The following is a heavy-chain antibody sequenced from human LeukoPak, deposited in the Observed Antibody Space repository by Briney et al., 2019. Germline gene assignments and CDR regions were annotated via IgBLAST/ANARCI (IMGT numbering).Heavy chain of an antibody. V-gene: IGHV1-2*02. CDR1: GYTFTGYY. D-gene: IGHD6-19*01. J-gene: IGHJ5*02. CDR3: ARGAGIAVAGDNWFDP. Sequence: ASVEVSCKASGYTFTGYYMHWVRQAPGQGLEWMGWINPNSGCTNYAQKFQGRVTMTRDTSISTAYMELSRLRSDDTAVYYCARGAGIAVAGDNWFDPWGQGTLVTVSS. CDR2: INPNSGCT.